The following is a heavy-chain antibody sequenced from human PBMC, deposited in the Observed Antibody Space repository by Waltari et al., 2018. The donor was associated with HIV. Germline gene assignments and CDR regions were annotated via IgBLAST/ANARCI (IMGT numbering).Heavy chain of an antibody. J-gene: IGHJ4*02. CDR2: VHPSGDS. CDR1: GVSFSDYY. CDR3: ARGQDPYKSGKY. V-gene: IGHV4-34*01. Sequence: QLQLQQWGAGLLKPSETLSLTCSVYGVSFSDYYWSWIRQPPGKGLEWIGEVHPSGDSYYNPSLLSRVTVLLDTSKNQFALNLRSVTAADTAVYYCARGQDPYKSGKYWGQGTLVTVSP. D-gene: IGHD1-26*01.